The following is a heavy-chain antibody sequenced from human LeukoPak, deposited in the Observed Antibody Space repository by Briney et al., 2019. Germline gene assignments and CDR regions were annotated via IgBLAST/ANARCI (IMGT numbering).Heavy chain of an antibody. CDR3: ARRDAGWNYCDY. CDR1: GVSINSHY. D-gene: IGHD6-19*01. Sequence: PSETLSLTCSVSGVSINSHYWSWIRQSPGRRLEWIGHISYKGTTKYNPSLKSRVIISADTSKNHLSLNLTSVFAADTAIYSCARRDAGWNYCDYWGQGILVTVSS. CDR2: ISYKGTT. J-gene: IGHJ4*02. V-gene: IGHV4-59*08.